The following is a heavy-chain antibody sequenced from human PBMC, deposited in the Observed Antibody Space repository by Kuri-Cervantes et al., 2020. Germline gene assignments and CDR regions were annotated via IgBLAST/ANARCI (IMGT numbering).Heavy chain of an antibody. D-gene: IGHD1-26*01. CDR1: GCTFSNSG. J-gene: IGHJ4*02. Sequence: ASVKVSCKASGCTFSNSGLNWVRQAPGQGLEWMGWISAYNGNTNYAQNLQGRVAMTTDTSTSTAYMELRSLTPDDTAVYYCARDYYSGSYYGDYWGQGTLVTVSS. CDR2: ISAYNGNT. V-gene: IGHV1-18*04. CDR3: ARDYYSGSYYGDY.